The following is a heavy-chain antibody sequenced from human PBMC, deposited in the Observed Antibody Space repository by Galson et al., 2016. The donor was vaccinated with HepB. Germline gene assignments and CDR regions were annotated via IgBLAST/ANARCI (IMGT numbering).Heavy chain of an antibody. CDR2: IYYSGST. V-gene: IGHV4-59*01. CDR1: GGSISSYY. D-gene: IGHD5-12*01. Sequence: ETLSLTCTVSGGSISSYYWSWIRQPPGKGLEWIGYIYYSGSTNYNPSLKSRVTISVDTSKNQFSLKLSSVTAADTAVYYCARGAATIAGAFDYWGQGTLVTVSS. J-gene: IGHJ4*02. CDR3: ARGAATIAGAFDY.